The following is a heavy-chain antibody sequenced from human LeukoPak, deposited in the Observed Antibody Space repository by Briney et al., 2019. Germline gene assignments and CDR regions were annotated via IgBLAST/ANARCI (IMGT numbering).Heavy chain of an antibody. CDR2: IYSKADGGTT. CDR1: GFTLSIAW. Sequence: GGSLRLSCAASGFTLSIAWMSWVRQAPGKGLEWVGRIYSKADGGTTDYAAPVKGRFTISRDDSKNTLYLQMSSLRTEDSAVYYCAKGGWYGDLDYWGQGTLVTVSS. D-gene: IGHD6-19*01. J-gene: IGHJ4*02. V-gene: IGHV3-15*01. CDR3: AKGGWYGDLDY.